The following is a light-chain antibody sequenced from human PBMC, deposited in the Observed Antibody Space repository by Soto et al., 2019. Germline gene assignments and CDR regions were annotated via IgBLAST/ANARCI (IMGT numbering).Light chain of an antibody. J-gene: IGKJ1*01. V-gene: IGKV3-20*01. CDR3: QQYGSSPWT. Sequence: SVLTQSPGTLSLSPGERATLSCRASQSVSSSYLAWYQQKPGQAPRLLIYGASSRATGIPDRFSGSGSGTDFTLTISRLEPEDFAVHYCQQYGSSPWTFGQGTKV. CDR1: QSVSSSY. CDR2: GAS.